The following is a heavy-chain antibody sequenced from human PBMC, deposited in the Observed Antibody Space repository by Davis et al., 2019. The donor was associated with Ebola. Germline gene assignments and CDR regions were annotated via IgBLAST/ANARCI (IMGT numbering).Heavy chain of an antibody. V-gene: IGHV1-69*13. CDR1: GGTFSSHA. D-gene: IGHD1-1*01. CDR2: IIPILGAT. Sequence: AASVKVSCKASGGTFSSHAVSWVRQAPGQGLEWMGGIIPILGATNYAQSFQGRVTITADESTSTAYMELSSLRSEDTAVYYCASFGQLVESYYFDYWGQGTLVTVSS. J-gene: IGHJ4*02. CDR3: ASFGQLVESYYFDY.